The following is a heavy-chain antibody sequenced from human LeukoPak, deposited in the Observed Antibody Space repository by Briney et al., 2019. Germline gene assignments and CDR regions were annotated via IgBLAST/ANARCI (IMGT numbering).Heavy chain of an antibody. D-gene: IGHD5-12*01. CDR3: ARGQGSGYDLVPYYDYYMDV. J-gene: IGHJ6*03. Sequence: SVKVSCKASGGTFSSYAISWVRQAPGQGLEWMGRIIPILGIANYAQKFQGRVTITADKSTSTAYMELSSLRSEDTAVYYCARGQGSGYDLVPYYDYYMDVWGKGTTVTVSS. CDR1: GGTFSSYA. CDR2: IIPILGIA. V-gene: IGHV1-69*04.